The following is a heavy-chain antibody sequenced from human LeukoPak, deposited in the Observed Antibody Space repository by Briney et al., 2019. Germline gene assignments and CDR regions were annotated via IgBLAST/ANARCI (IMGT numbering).Heavy chain of an antibody. V-gene: IGHV4-59*08. CDR2: IYYSEST. Sequence: SETLSLTCTVSGGSISSYYWSWIRQPPGKGLEWIGYIYYSESTNYNPSLKSRVTISVDTSKNQFSLKLSSVTAADTAVYYCARKISAAGPFDYWGQGTLVTVSS. CDR1: GGSISSYY. D-gene: IGHD6-13*01. CDR3: ARKISAAGPFDY. J-gene: IGHJ4*02.